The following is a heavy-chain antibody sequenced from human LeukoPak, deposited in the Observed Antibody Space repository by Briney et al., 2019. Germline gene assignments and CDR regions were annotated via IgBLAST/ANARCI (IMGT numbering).Heavy chain of an antibody. V-gene: IGHV4-39*07. D-gene: IGHD1-26*01. J-gene: IGHJ6*03. CDR2: IYNSGST. Sequence: SETLSLTCTVSGGSISSSSYYWGWIRQPPGKGLEWIGSIYNSGSTHYNPSLKSRVTISVDTSKNQFSLKLSSVTAADTAVYYCARDGSGTTWYSGYYYMDVWGNGTTVTVSS. CDR3: ARDGSGTTWYSGYYYMDV. CDR1: GGSISSSSYY.